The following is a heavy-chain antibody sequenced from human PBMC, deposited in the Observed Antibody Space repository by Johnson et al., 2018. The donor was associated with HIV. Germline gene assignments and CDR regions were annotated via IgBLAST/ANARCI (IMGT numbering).Heavy chain of an antibody. CDR3: ARTVGAKEQGAFDI. CDR1: GFTFDDYT. V-gene: IGHV3-23*04. J-gene: IGHJ3*02. Sequence: VQLVESGGGLVQPGGSLRLSCAASGFTFDDYTMHWVRQAPGKGLEWVSAISGSGGSTYHADCVKGRFTISSDNTKNTLYLQMNSLRYDDTAVYYCARTVGAKEQGAFDIWGQGTMVTVSS. D-gene: IGHD1-26*01. CDR2: ISGSGGST.